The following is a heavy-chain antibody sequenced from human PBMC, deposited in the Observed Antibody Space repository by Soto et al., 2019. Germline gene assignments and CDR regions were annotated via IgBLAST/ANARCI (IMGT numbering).Heavy chain of an antibody. CDR2: ISSDGSNK. Sequence: QPGGSLRLSCAASGFTFSSFPMHWVRQAPGRGLEWVALISSDGSNKYYADAVKGRFTISRDNSKNTLYPQMNSLRGEDTAVYYCARWNVQHDCYGYFWGQGTEVTVYS. CDR1: GFTFSSFP. V-gene: IGHV3-30-3*01. CDR3: ARWNVQHDCYGYF. D-gene: IGHD5-18*01. J-gene: IGHJ1*01.